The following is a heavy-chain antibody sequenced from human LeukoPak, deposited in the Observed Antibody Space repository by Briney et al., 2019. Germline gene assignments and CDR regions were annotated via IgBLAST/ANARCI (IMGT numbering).Heavy chain of an antibody. D-gene: IGHD4-23*01. CDR1: GYIFTNYW. J-gene: IGHJ4*02. V-gene: IGHV5-51*01. CDR3: ARGIGGNVWDY. Sequence: GESLKISCKGSGYIFTNYWIAWVGQMPGKGLEGMGIIYPGDSDTRYRPSFQGQVTISADNSINTAYLQWSSLKAPDTAMCYCARGIGGNVWDYWGQGTLVTVSS. CDR2: IYPGDSDT.